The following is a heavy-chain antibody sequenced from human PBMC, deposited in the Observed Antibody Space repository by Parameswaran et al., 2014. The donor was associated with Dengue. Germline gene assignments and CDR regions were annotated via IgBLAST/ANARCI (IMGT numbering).Heavy chain of an antibody. J-gene: IGHJ4*02. Sequence: ARWIRQPPGKALEWLALIDWDDDKYYSTSLKTRLTISKDTSKNQVVLTMTNMDPVDTATYYCARMRGEDNWNFFDYWGQGTLVTVSS. CDR2: IDWDDDK. CDR3: ARMRGEDNWNFFDY. D-gene: IGHD1-20*01. V-gene: IGHV2-70*01.